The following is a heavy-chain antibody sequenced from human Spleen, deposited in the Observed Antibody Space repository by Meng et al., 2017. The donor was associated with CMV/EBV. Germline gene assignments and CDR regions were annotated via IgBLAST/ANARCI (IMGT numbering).Heavy chain of an antibody. CDR2: ISSGNTYI. CDR3: ARDRRYYGSGSYGMDV. D-gene: IGHD3-10*01. J-gene: IGHJ6*02. V-gene: IGHV3-21*01. CDR1: GFPFSTCS. Sequence: GESLKISCAASGFPFSTCSMNWVRQAPGKGLERVSSISSGNTYIYYADSMKGRFTISRDNAKNSLYLQMNSLRAADTAVYYCARDRRYYGSGSYGMDVWGQGTTVTVSS.